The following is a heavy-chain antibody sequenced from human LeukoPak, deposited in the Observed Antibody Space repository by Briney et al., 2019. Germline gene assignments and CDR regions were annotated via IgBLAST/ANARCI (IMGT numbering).Heavy chain of an antibody. CDR1: GFTFRSYW. CDR3: AREVSSGWQDY. J-gene: IGHJ4*02. CDR2: VKPDGSET. V-gene: IGHV3-7*01. Sequence: PGGSLRLSCVASGFTFRSYWMTWVRQAPGKGLEWVANVKPDGSETHYVDSVKGRFTISRDNAKNSLYLQLNSLRAEDTAVYYCAREVSSGWQDYWGQGTLVTVSS. D-gene: IGHD6-19*01.